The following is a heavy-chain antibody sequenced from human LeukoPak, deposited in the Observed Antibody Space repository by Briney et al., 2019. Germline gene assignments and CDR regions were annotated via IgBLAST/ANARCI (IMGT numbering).Heavy chain of an antibody. CDR2: ISHHGSNK. V-gene: IGHV3-30*18. D-gene: IGHD3-10*01. J-gene: IGHJ4*02. CDR3: AKDSSNYYGSGSYYTL. Sequence: GRSLRLSCAASGFTFSSFGMHWVRQAPGKGLEWVAFISHHGSNKYYADSVKGRFTISRDNSKNTLYLQMNSLRAEDTATFYCAKDSSNYYGSGSYYTLWGQGTLVTVSS. CDR1: GFTFSSFG.